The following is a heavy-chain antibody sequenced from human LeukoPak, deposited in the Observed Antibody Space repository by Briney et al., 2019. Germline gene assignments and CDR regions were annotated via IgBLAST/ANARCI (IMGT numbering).Heavy chain of an antibody. J-gene: IGHJ4*02. CDR3: AKGYCSGGSCYSGLFDY. D-gene: IGHD2-15*01. CDR2: ISGSGSST. V-gene: IGHV3-23*01. CDR1: GFTFSAYA. Sequence: GGSLRLSCAASGFTFSAYALSWVRQAPGKGLEWVSSISGSGSSTYYADSVKGRFTISRDNSKNTLYLQMNSLRAEDTAVYYCAKGYCSGGSCYSGLFDYWGQGTLVTVSS.